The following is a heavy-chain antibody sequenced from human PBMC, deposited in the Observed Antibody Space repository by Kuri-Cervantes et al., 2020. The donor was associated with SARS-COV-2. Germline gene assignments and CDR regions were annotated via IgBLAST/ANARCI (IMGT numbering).Heavy chain of an antibody. Sequence: GESLKISCAASGFTFSSYVMNWVRQAPGKGLEWVSYISSSGSTIYYADSVKGRFTISRDNAKNSLYLQMNSLRAEDTAVYYCARAPTVTLDYWGQGTLVTVSS. J-gene: IGHJ4*02. V-gene: IGHV3-48*03. CDR1: GFTFSSYV. CDR2: ISSSGSTI. D-gene: IGHD4-17*01. CDR3: ARAPTVTLDY.